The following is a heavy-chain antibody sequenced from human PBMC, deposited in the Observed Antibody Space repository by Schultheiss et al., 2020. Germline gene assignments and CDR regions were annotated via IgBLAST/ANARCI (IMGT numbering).Heavy chain of an antibody. CDR3: AIDLTNYFDY. Sequence: GGSLRLSCAASGFSFDGYAMHWVRQAPGKGLEWVSSIGDGGDDTYYADSVRGRFTVSRDNSKNTLYLQMNSLRAEDTAVYYCAIDLTNYFDYWGQGTLVTVSS. V-gene: IGHV3-23*01. CDR1: GFSFDGYA. J-gene: IGHJ4*02. D-gene: IGHD2-2*01. CDR2: IGDGGDDT.